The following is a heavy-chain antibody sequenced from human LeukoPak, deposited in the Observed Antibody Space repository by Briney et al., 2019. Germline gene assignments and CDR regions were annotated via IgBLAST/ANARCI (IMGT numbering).Heavy chain of an antibody. J-gene: IGHJ4*02. CDR3: ARDPHYYDSGRELDY. V-gene: IGHV6-1*01. D-gene: IGHD3-10*01. CDR1: GDNVSRNGAG. Sequence: PSQTLSLTCVISGDNVSRNGAGWHWIRQSPSRGLEWLGNTYYRSKWYNDYVGSVKSRITINANTSKNHFSLQLKSVTPEDTAVYYCARDPHYYDSGRELDYWGQGTLVTVSS. CDR2: TYYRSKWYN.